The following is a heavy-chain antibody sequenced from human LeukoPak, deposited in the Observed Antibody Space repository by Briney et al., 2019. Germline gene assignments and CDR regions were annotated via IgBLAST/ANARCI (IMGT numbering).Heavy chain of an antibody. CDR3: ARNPTTESSYWFDP. CDR1: GGSISAYF. V-gene: IGHV4-4*07. CDR2: MHIGGTT. J-gene: IGHJ5*02. D-gene: IGHD3-10*01. Sequence: PSETLSLTCTVSGGSISAYFWSWIRQPAGKGLEWIGRMHIGGTTNYNPSLKSRVTMSVDTSKNQFFLKLSSVTAADTGVYFCARNPTTESSYWFDPWGQGTLVAVSS.